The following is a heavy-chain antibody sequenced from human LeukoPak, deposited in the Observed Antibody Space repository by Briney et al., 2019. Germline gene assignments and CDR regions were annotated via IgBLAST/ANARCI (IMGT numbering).Heavy chain of an antibody. CDR1: GGTFSSYA. D-gene: IGHD3-9*01. V-gene: IGHV1-69*13. J-gene: IGHJ4*02. CDR2: IIPIFGTA. CDR3: ARAPGLDILTGYYAHYY. Sequence: SVKVSCKASGGTFSSYAISWVRQAPGQGLEWMGGIIPIFGTANYAQKFQGRVTITADESTSTAYMELGSLRSEDTAVYYCARAPGLDILTGYYAHYYWGQGTLVTVSS.